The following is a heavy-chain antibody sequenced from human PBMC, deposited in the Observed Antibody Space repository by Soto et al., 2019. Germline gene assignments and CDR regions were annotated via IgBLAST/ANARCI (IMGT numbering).Heavy chain of an antibody. V-gene: IGHV5-10-1*01. CDR3: TTILAANYYYYYGMDV. Sequence: PGESLKISCKGSGYSFTSYWISWVRQMPGKGLEWMGRIDPSDSYTNYSPSFQGHVTISADKSISTAYLQWSSLKASDTAKYYGTTILAANYYYYYGMDVWGQGDTVTVSS. CDR1: GYSFTSYW. D-gene: IGHD6-13*01. CDR2: IDPSDSYT. J-gene: IGHJ6*02.